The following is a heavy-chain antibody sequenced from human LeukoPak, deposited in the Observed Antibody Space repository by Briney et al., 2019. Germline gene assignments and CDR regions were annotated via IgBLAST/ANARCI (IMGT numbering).Heavy chain of an antibody. Sequence: PSETLSLTCTVSGGSISSYYWSWIRQPQGKGMGGIGYIYYSGSTLYTPSLKSRVTISVHTSKNQFSLKLSSVTAADTAVYYCAIHPRYSSGWYGFDYWGQGTLVTVSS. V-gene: IGHV4-59*08. D-gene: IGHD6-19*01. CDR3: AIHPRYSSGWYGFDY. CDR2: IYYSGST. J-gene: IGHJ4*02. CDR1: GGSISSYY.